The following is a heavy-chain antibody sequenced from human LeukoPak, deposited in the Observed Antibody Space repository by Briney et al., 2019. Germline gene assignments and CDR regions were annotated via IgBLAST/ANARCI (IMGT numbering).Heavy chain of an antibody. CDR3: ARIGGYFDY. V-gene: IGHV4-59*01. D-gene: IGHD3-10*01. J-gene: IGHJ4*02. Sequence: PSETLSLTCTVSGGSISSYYWSWLRQPPGKGLEWIGYIYYSGSTNYNPSLKNRVTISVDTSTTQFPLKLSSVTAADTAVYYCARIGGYFDYWGQGTLVTVSS. CDR1: GGSISSYY. CDR2: IYYSGST.